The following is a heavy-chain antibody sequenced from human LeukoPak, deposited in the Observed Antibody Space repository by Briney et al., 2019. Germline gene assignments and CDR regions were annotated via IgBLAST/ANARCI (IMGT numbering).Heavy chain of an antibody. V-gene: IGHV3-53*01. J-gene: IGHJ4*02. CDR3: ARGNYYDSSGYYFY. CDR2: IYSGGST. Sequence: GGSLRLSCAASGFTVSSNYMSWVRQAPGKGLEWVSVIYSGGSTYYADSVKGRFTISRDNSKNTLYLQMNSLRAEDTAVYYCARGNYYDSSGYYFYWGQGTPVTVSS. D-gene: IGHD3-22*01. CDR1: GFTVSSNY.